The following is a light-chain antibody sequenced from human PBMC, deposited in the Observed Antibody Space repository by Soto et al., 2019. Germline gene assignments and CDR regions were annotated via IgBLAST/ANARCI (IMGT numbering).Light chain of an antibody. J-gene: IGKJ2*03. Sequence: DIQVTQSPSSLSASVGDRVTITCRVSQNIRRHLNWYHQKPGKDPKVLVFAASILQDGVPDTFSGSGSGTDFTLTISSLQPDDFATYYYQQTYTNQYSFGDGTKVEI. CDR2: AAS. V-gene: IGKV1-39*01. CDR3: QQTYTNQYS. CDR1: QNIRRH.